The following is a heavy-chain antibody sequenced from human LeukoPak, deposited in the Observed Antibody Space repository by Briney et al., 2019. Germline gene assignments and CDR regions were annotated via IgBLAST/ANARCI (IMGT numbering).Heavy chain of an antibody. CDR1: GGTFSSYA. D-gene: IGHD3-22*01. Sequence: ASVKVSCKASGGTFSSYAISWVRQAPGQGLELMGRIIPIFGTANYAQKFQGRVTITTDESTSTAYMELSSLRSEDTAVYNCARTDSSGYLTDYWGQGTLVTVSS. V-gene: IGHV1-69*05. CDR2: IIPIFGTA. CDR3: ARTDSSGYLTDY. J-gene: IGHJ4*02.